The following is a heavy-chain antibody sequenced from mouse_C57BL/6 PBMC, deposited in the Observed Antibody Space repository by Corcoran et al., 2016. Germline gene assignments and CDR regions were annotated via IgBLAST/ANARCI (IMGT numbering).Heavy chain of an antibody. Sequence: QIQLVQSGPELKKPGETVKISCKASGYTFTTYGMSWVKQAPGKGLKWMGWINTYSGVPTYADDFKGRFAFSLETSASTAYLQINNLKNEDTATYFCARHDSSGYRFAYWGQGTLVTVSA. D-gene: IGHD3-2*02. CDR3: ARHDSSGYRFAY. CDR1: GYTFTTYG. CDR2: INTYSGVP. J-gene: IGHJ3*01. V-gene: IGHV9-3*01.